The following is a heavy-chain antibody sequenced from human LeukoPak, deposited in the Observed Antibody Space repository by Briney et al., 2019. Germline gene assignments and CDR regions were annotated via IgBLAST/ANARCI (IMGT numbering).Heavy chain of an antibody. Sequence: NASETLSLTCTVSGGSISSYYWSWIRQPAGKGLEWIGRIYTSGSTNYNPSLKSRVTMSVDTSKNQFSLKLSTVTAADTAVYYCARDGDGWLGNYYYYYYMDVWGKGTTVTISS. CDR2: IYTSGST. CDR3: ARDGDGWLGNYYYYYYMDV. V-gene: IGHV4-4*07. D-gene: IGHD3-10*01. J-gene: IGHJ6*03. CDR1: GGSISSYY.